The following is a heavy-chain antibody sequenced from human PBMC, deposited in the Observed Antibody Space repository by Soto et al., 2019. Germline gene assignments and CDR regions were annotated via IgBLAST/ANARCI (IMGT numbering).Heavy chain of an antibody. D-gene: IGHD3-3*01. V-gene: IGHV3-23*01. CDR1: GFTFSSYA. CDR2: ISGSGGST. Sequence: GGSLSLSCAASGFTFSSYAMSWVRQAPGKGLEWVSAISGSGGSTYYADSVKGRFTISRDNSKNTLYLQMNSLRAEDTAVYYCARVHPRYYDFWSAPPLDVSGPGTPVTVSS. J-gene: IGHJ6*02. CDR3: ARVHPRYYDFWSAPPLDV.